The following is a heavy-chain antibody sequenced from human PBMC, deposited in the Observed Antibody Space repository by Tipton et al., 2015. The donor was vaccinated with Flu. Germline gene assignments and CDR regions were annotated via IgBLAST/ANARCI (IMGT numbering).Heavy chain of an antibody. D-gene: IGHD3-10*01. V-gene: IGHV3-23*01. Sequence: GSLRLSCAASGFTFSSYAMSWVRQAPGKGPEWVSGISDSGDTTDYADSVKGRLTISRDNSKNTFYLQMNSLRVEDTALYYCARYYGLPFDYWGQGALVTISS. CDR2: ISDSGDTT. CDR1: GFTFSSYA. J-gene: IGHJ4*02. CDR3: ARYYGLPFDY.